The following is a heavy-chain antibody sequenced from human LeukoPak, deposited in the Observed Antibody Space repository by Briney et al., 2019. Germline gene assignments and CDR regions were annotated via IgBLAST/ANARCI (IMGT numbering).Heavy chain of an antibody. CDR3: ARDSGEGGSGSYLIAY. Sequence: ASVKVSCKASGYTFTSYAMNWVRQAPGQGLEWMGWINPNSGGTNYAQKLKGRVTMTRDTSTSTAYMELSRLRSDDTAVYYCARDSGEGGSGSYLIAYWGQGTLVTVSS. CDR1: GYTFTSYA. J-gene: IGHJ4*02. D-gene: IGHD3-10*01. CDR2: INPNSGGT. V-gene: IGHV1-2*02.